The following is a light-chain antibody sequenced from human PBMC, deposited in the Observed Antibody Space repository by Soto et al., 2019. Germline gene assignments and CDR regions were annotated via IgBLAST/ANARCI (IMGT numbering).Light chain of an antibody. V-gene: IGKV1-39*01. CDR1: QSISSY. CDR3: HLSYSTPYT. J-gene: IGKJ2*01. Sequence: DIQMTQSPSSLSASVGDRVTITSRASQSISSYLNWYQQKPGKAPKLLIYAASSLQSGVPSRFSGSGSGTDFTLTISSLQPEDFATYYCHLSYSTPYTFGQGTKLEIK. CDR2: AAS.